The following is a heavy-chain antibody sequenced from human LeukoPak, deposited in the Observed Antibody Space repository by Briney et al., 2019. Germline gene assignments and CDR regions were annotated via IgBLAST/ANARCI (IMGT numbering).Heavy chain of an antibody. D-gene: IGHD2-8*01. CDR3: ARLIWICTNGVCYTGFDS. CDR2: IRNDGGKT. Sequence: PGGSLRLSCVGSTFTFSDYGMHWVRQAPGKGLEWVAFIRNDGGKTYYADSAKGRFTISRDNAKNSLYLQMNSLGAEDTAVYYCARLIWICTNGVCYTGFDSWGQGTLVTVSS. V-gene: IGHV3-30*02. J-gene: IGHJ4*02. CDR1: TFTFSDYG.